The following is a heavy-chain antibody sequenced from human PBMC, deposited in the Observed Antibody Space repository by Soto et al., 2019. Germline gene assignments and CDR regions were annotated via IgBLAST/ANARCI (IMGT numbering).Heavy chain of an antibody. D-gene: IGHD3-10*01. CDR1: GFTFSSYS. V-gene: IGHV3-21*01. Sequence: EVQLVESGGGLVKPGGSLRLSCAASGFTFSSYSMNWVRQAPGKGLEWVSSISSSSSYIYYADSVKGRFTISRDNAKNSLYLQMNSLRAEDTAVYYCASLRFGETNFDYWGQGTLVTVSS. J-gene: IGHJ4*02. CDR3: ASLRFGETNFDY. CDR2: ISSSSSYI.